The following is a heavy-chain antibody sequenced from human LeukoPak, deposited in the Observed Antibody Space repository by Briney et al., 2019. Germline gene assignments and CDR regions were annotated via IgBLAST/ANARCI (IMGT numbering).Heavy chain of an antibody. J-gene: IGHJ4*02. CDR3: ARGTSGSYYS. D-gene: IGHD3-10*01. CDR2: ILPTGGIT. V-gene: IGHV1-46*01. Sequence: GASVNVSCKASGYTFTSYYIHWVRQAPGQGLEWLGVILPTGGITTYAQRFQGRVTLTRDRSTSTVYMELSSLRSEDTAVYYCARGTSGSYYSWGQGTLVIVSS. CDR1: GYTFTSYY.